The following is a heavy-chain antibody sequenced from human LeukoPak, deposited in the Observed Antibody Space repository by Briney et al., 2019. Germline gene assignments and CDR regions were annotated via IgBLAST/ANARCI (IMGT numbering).Heavy chain of an antibody. CDR2: INRDGSKN. CDR1: EFTFGSYW. D-gene: IGHD2-21*02. J-gene: IGHJ3*01. V-gene: IGHV3-7*03. CDR3: ARDSSPYCGDDCYFDAFDL. Sequence: PGGSLRLSCAASEFTFGSYWMTWVRQAPGKGLEWVANINRDGSKNHFVDSVKGRFTISRDNAKNFLYLQMNNLRAEDTAVYFCARDSSPYCGDDCYFDAFDLWGQGTMVTVSS.